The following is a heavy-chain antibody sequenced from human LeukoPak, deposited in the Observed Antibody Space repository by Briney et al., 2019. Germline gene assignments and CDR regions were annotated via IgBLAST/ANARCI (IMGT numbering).Heavy chain of an antibody. CDR1: GGSFSGYY. D-gene: IGHD2-15*01. CDR3: ARDSGGGAFDI. CDR2: INHSGST. Sequence: SETLSLTCAVYGGSFSGYYWSWIRQPPGKGLEWIGEINHSGSTNYNPSLKSRVTISVDTSKNQCSLKLSSVTAADTAVYYCARDSGGGAFDIWGQGTMVTVSS. V-gene: IGHV4-34*01. J-gene: IGHJ3*02.